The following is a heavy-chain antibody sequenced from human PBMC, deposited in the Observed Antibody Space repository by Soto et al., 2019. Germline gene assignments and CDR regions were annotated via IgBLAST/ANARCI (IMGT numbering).Heavy chain of an antibody. CDR3: AKALGELSPESYDH. D-gene: IGHD3-16*02. CDR1: RYTFTSYA. CDR2: INAGNGNT. Sequence: ASVKVSCKASRYTFTSYAMHWVRQAPGQRLEWMGWINAGNGNTKYSQKFQGRFTISRDNSKNTLYLQMNSLRAEDTAVYYCAKALGELSPESYDHWGQGVLVTVSS. V-gene: IGHV1-3*01. J-gene: IGHJ4*02.